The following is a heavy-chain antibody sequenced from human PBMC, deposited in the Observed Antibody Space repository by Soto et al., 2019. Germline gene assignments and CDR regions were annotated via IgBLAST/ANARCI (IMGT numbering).Heavy chain of an antibody. J-gene: IGHJ4*02. Sequence: PSETLSLTCAVSGGSISSINWWNWVRQAPEKGLEWIGEFSHGGRTDYNPSLKDRVTISMDTSKNQLSLILTSVTAADTAVYYCASRGYHYAGNNWGQGALVTVSS. CDR1: GGSISSINW. V-gene: IGHV4-4*02. D-gene: IGHD5-18*01. CDR3: ASRGYHYAGNN. CDR2: FSHGGRT.